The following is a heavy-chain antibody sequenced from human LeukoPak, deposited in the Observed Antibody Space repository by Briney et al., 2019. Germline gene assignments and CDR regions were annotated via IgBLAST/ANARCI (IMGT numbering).Heavy chain of an antibody. CDR1: GGSFSGYY. V-gene: IGHV4-34*01. D-gene: IGHD5-18*01. CDR3: ARGSAAIVRSSFDP. CDR2: INHSGST. Sequence: PSETLSFTCAVYGGSFSGYYWSCIRQPPGKGLEWIGEINHSGSTNYNPSLKSRVTISVDTSKNQFSLKLSSVTAADTAVYYCARGSAAIVRSSFDPWGQGTLATVSS. J-gene: IGHJ5*02.